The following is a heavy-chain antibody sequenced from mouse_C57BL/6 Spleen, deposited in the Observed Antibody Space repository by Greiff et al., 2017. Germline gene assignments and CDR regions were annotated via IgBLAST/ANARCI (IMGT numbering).Heavy chain of an antibody. V-gene: IGHV5-4*01. CDR2: ISDGGSYT. CDR3: ARESYTSYGGAMDY. D-gene: IGHD1-1*01. J-gene: IGHJ4*01. Sequence: EVKLMEPGGGLVKPGGSLKLPCAASGSTFSSYAMSWFRQTPEKRLEWVATISDGGSYTYYPDNVKGRFTISRDNAKNNLYLQMSHLKSEDTAMYYCARESYTSYGGAMDYWGKGTSVTVSS. CDR1: GSTFSSYA.